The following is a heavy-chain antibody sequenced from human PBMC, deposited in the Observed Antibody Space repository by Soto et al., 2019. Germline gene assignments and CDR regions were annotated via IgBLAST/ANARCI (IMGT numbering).Heavy chain of an antibody. CDR3: ARAAFRSGYYGYYYGMDA. J-gene: IGHJ6*02. CDR1: GGTFSTHA. D-gene: IGHD3-3*01. V-gene: IGHV1-69*01. Sequence: QVQLVQSGAGVEKPGSSVKVSCKAFGGTFSTHAISWVRQAPGQGLEWLGGIIPTLGTPNYAQKFQGRVTVTADEYTSTAYMELSRLTSEDTAVYYCARAAFRSGYYGYYYGMDAWGQETAVNV. CDR2: IIPTLGTP.